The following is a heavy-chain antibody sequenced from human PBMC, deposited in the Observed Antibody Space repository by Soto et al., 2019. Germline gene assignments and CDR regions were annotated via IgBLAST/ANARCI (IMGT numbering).Heavy chain of an antibody. CDR2: IWYDGSNQ. CDR1: GFNFGSHG. V-gene: IGHV3-33*01. CDR3: ARWGDWKRMDV. J-gene: IGHJ6*02. Sequence: LRLSCAASGFNFGSHGMHGVRQAPGKGLEWVAVIWYDGSNQIYADSVKGRFTISRDNSKSTLYLQMNSLRVDDTAVYYCARWGDWKRMDVWGQGTTVTVSS. D-gene: IGHD2-21*02.